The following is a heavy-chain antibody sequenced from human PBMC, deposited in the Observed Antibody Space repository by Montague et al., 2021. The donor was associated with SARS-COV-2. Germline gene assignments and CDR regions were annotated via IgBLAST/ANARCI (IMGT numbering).Heavy chain of an antibody. J-gene: IGHJ6*02. CDR1: GFTVSSNY. CDR3: ARDSGPLYYYYYGMDV. V-gene: IGHV3-53*01. Sequence: SLRLYCAASGFTVSSNYMSWVRQAPGKGLEWVSVIYSGGSTYYADSVKGRFTISSDNSKNTLYLQMNSLRAEDTAVYYCARDSGPLYYYYYGMDVWGQGTTVTVSS. D-gene: IGHD7-27*01. CDR2: IYSGGST.